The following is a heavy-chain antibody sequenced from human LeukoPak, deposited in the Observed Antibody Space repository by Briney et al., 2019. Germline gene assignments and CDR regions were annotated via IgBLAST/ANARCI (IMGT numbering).Heavy chain of an antibody. CDR3: ARAVSMQIWWETVFDP. D-gene: IGHD1-26*01. Sequence: SETLSLTCTVSGGSMTSGNYYWTWIRQRPGRGLEWIGHTFYTGSTYYNPSLKNRLSIPVDTSKNQFSLNLTSVTAADTAVYFCARAVSMQIWWETVFDPWGQGTQVTVSS. CDR2: TFYTGST. CDR1: GGSMTSGNYY. J-gene: IGHJ5*02. V-gene: IGHV4-31*03.